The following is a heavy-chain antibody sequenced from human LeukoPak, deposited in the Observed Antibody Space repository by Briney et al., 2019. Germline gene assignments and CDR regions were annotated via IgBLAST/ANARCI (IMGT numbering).Heavy chain of an antibody. V-gene: IGHV3-33*01. CDR1: GFTFSSYG. CDR2: IWYDGSNT. Sequence: PGGTLRLSCAASGFTFSSYGMHWVRQAPGQGLEWVAGIWYDGSNTYYADSVKGRVTISRDNSKNTLYLQMNSLRAEDTAVYFCAREEAYGGRCGSWYWGEGTLVSLSS. CDR3: AREEAYGGRCGSWY. J-gene: IGHJ4*02. D-gene: IGHD1-26*01.